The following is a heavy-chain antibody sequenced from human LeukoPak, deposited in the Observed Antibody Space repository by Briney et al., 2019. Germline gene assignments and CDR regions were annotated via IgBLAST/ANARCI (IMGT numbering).Heavy chain of an antibody. CDR3: ASDGSGRVPEMSAPDY. D-gene: IGHD3-10*01. Sequence: PGGSLRLSCAAPEFSVGSHYMTWVRQATGKGLEWVSLIYSGGSTYYADSVKGRFTISRDNSKNTLYLQMNSLRAEDTAVYYCASDGSGRVPEMSAPDYWGQGTLVTVSS. J-gene: IGHJ4*02. V-gene: IGHV3-66*01. CDR1: EFSVGSHY. CDR2: IYSGGST.